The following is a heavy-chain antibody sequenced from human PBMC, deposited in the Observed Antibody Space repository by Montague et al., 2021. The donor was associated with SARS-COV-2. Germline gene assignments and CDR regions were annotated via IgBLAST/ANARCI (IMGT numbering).Heavy chain of an antibody. CDR1: GYDFTTYW. CDR2: INPADSRT. Sequence: QSGAEVKKSGESLRISCRGSGYDFTTYWISWVRQMPGKGLEWIGRINPADSRTNYSPSFQGQVTIPVDKSITTAYLQWSSLKASDTAMYFFARSQHCGSDCYLDYWGQGSLVTVSS. CDR3: ARSQHCGSDCYLDY. D-gene: IGHD2-21*02. J-gene: IGHJ4*02. V-gene: IGHV5-10-1*01.